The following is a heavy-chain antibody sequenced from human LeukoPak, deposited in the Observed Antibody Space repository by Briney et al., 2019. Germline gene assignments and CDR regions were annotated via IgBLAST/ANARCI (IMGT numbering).Heavy chain of an antibody. CDR2: IYYSGST. D-gene: IGHD6-13*01. CDR1: GGSISSYY. V-gene: IGHV4-59*01. CDR3: ARGGSQNSSSWIFDY. J-gene: IGHJ4*02. Sequence: PSETLSLTCTVSGGSISSYYWSWIRQPPGKGLEWIGYIYYSGSTNYNPSLKSRVTISVDTSKNQFSLKLSSVTAADTAVYYCARGGSQNSSSWIFDYWGQGTLVTVSS.